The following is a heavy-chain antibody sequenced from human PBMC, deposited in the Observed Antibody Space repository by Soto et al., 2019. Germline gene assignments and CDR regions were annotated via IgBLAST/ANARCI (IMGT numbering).Heavy chain of an antibody. D-gene: IGHD6-6*01. J-gene: IGHJ4*02. CDR2: INPSGGT. CDR1: GGSFGTDY. Sequence: QVQLQQWGAGLLKPSETLSLTCAVYGGSFGTDYWSWIRQPPGKGLEWIGEINPSGGTNYNPSLKSRVTISVATSKNLFSLKLSSVTAADTAVYYCARVLAARASRDFDYWGQGTLVTVSS. CDR3: ARVLAARASRDFDY. V-gene: IGHV4-34*01.